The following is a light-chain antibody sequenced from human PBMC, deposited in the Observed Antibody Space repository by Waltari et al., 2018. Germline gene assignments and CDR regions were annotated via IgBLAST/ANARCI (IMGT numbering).Light chain of an antibody. J-gene: IGLJ2*01. CDR1: SSDIGYYNA. CDR2: EVS. V-gene: IGLV2-11*01. Sequence: QAAPTQPPSVSGSPGQSVTISCTGTSSDIGYYNAVSWYQQNPGKAPKLMIYEVSKRPSGVSDRFSGSKSGNTASLTISGLQAEDEADYYCSSYAGSNTLLFGGGTLLTVL. CDR3: SSYAGSNTLL.